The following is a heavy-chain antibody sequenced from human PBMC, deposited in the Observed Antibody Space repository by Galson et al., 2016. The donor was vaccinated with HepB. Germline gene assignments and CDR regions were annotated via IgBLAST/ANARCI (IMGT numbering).Heavy chain of an antibody. V-gene: IGHV3-30-3*01. CDR1: GFTFSKYA. Sequence: SLRLSCAASGFTFSKYAMYWVRQAPGRGLEWVAVISYDGSNKYYADSVKGQFTISRDNSKNTLYLQMNTLRGEEPAVYYCARDRVAGTHAKAGPYWYFDLWGRGILVTVSS. CDR3: ARDRVAGTHAKAGPYWYFDL. D-gene: IGHD6-19*01. J-gene: IGHJ2*01. CDR2: ISYDGSNK.